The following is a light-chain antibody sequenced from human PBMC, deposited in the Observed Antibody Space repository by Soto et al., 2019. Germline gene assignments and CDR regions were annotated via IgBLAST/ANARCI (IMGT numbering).Light chain of an antibody. CDR1: QSISINY. V-gene: IGKV3-20*01. J-gene: IGKJ2*01. CDR3: QQYCVSSVYT. CDR2: GGS. Sequence: EIVLTQSPGTLPLSPGERATLSCRASQSISINYIAWYQQKPGQAPRLLTYGGSNRASGIPDRFSGSGSGPDFTLTISRLEPEDFAVYYFHCQQYCVSSVYTFCQATKLEIK.